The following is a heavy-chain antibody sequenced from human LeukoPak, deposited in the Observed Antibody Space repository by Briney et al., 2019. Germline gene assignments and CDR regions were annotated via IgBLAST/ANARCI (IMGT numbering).Heavy chain of an antibody. V-gene: IGHV3-48*04. CDR2: ISSSSSTI. J-gene: IGHJ6*02. CDR3: ARDLRSRPTSSSRFDYYYYGMDV. Sequence: GESLKISCMGSGFTFSSYSMNWVRQAPGKGLEWVSYISSSSSTIYYADSVKGRFTISRDNAKNSLYLQMNSLRAEDTAVYYCARDLRSRPTSSSRFDYYYYGMDVWGQGTTVTVSS. CDR1: GFTFSSYS. D-gene: IGHD6-13*01.